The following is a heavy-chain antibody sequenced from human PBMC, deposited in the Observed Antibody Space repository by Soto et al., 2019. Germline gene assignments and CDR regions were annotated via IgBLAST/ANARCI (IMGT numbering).Heavy chain of an antibody. CDR2: ISYDGSNK. J-gene: IGHJ4*02. Sequence: GGSLRLSCAASGFTFSSYGMHWVRQAPGKGLEWGAVISYDGSNKYYADSVKGRFTISRDNSKNTLYLQMNSLRAEDTAVYYCANNLVVAAAYWGQGTLVS. V-gene: IGHV3-30*18. CDR3: ANNLVVAAAY. CDR1: GFTFSSYG. D-gene: IGHD2-15*01.